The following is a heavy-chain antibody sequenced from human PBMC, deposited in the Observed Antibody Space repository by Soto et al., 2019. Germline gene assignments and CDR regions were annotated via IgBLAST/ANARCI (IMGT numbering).Heavy chain of an antibody. Sequence: SETLSLTCTVSGGSISSYYWSWIRQPPGKGLEWIGYIYYSGSTNYNPSLKSRVTISVDTSKNQFSLKLSSVTAADTAVYYCAREEGYCSGGSCYYYYMDVWGKGTTVTVSS. CDR3: AREEGYCSGGSCYYYYMDV. CDR1: GGSISSYY. D-gene: IGHD2-15*01. J-gene: IGHJ6*03. V-gene: IGHV4-59*01. CDR2: IYYSGST.